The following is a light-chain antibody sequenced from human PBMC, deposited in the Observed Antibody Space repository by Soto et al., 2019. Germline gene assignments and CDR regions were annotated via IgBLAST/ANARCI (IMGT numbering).Light chain of an antibody. Sequence: EIVLTQSPATLSLSPGERATLSCRASQSVSSYLAWYQQKPGQAPRPLIYDASNRATGIPARFSGSGSGTDLTLTISSLEPEDFAVYYCQQRSNWPPITFGQGTRLEI. CDR1: QSVSSY. V-gene: IGKV3-11*01. CDR2: DAS. CDR3: QQRSNWPPIT. J-gene: IGKJ5*01.